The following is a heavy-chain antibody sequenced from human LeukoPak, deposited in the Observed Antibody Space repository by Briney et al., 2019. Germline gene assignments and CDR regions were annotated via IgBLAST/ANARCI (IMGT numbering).Heavy chain of an antibody. Sequence: GGSLRLSCAASGFTFSSCSMNWVRQAPGKGLEWVSSISSSSSYIYYAGSVKGRFTISRDNAKNSLYLQMNSLRAEDTAVYYCARHRSAPADIVVVPAAIPDYWGQGTLVTVSS. CDR2: ISSSSSYI. CDR3: ARHRSAPADIVVVPAAIPDY. J-gene: IGHJ4*02. CDR1: GFTFSSCS. V-gene: IGHV3-21*01. D-gene: IGHD2-2*02.